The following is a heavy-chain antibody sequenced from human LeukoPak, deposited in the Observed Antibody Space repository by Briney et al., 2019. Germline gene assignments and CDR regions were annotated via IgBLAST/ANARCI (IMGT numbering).Heavy chain of an antibody. D-gene: IGHD6-13*01. CDR1: GGSISSSSYY. CDR3: ARLRITAVGRYYFDY. CDR2: IYYSGST. J-gene: IGHJ4*02. Sequence: SETLSLTCTVSGGSISSSSYYWGWIRQPPGKGLEWIGSIYYSGSTYYNPSLESRVTISVDTSKNQFSLKLSSVTAADTAVYYCARLRITAVGRYYFDYWGQGTLVTVSS. V-gene: IGHV4-39*01.